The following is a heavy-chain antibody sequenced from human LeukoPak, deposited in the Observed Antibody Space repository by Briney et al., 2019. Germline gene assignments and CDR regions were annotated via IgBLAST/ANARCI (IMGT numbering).Heavy chain of an antibody. V-gene: IGHV3-30-3*01. CDR2: KSYDGSNK. CDR1: GFTFSSYA. J-gene: IGHJ5*02. D-gene: IGHD6-13*01. Sequence: GGSLRLSCAASGFTFSSYAMHWVRQAPGKGLEWVAVKSYDGSNKYYADSVKGRFTISRDNSKNTLYLQMNSLRAEDTAVYCCARGGPIVAAKRWFDPWGQGTLVTVSS. CDR3: ARGGPIVAAKRWFDP.